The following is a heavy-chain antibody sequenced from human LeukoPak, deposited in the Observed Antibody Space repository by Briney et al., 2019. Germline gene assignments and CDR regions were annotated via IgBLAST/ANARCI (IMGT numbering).Heavy chain of an antibody. D-gene: IGHD5-18*01. CDR3: AKAGGYSYGPGFDY. Sequence: GGPLRLSCAASGFTFSSYWMSWVRQAPGKGLEWVANIKQDGSEKYYVDSVKGRFTISRDNAKNSLYLQMNSLRAEDTAVYYCAKAGGYSYGPGFDYWGQGTLVTVSS. V-gene: IGHV3-7*03. CDR2: IKQDGSEK. CDR1: GFTFSSYW. J-gene: IGHJ4*02.